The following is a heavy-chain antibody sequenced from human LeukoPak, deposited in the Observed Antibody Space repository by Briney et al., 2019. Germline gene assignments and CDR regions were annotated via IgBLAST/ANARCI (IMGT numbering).Heavy chain of an antibody. CDR2: IYNGGST. V-gene: IGHV3-53*04. J-gene: IGHJ6*02. CDR3: ARDRFYYDSSGYYGASGMDV. CDR1: GFTVSSNY. D-gene: IGHD3-22*01. Sequence: GGSLRLSCAASGFTVSSNYMSWVRQAPGKGLEWVSVIYNGGSTYYADSVKGRFTISRHNSKNTLYLQMNSLRAEDTAVYYCARDRFYYDSSGYYGASGMDVWGQGTTVTVSS.